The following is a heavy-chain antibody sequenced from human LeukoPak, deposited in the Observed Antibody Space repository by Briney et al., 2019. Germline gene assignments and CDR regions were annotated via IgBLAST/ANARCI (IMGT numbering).Heavy chain of an antibody. CDR1: RFTFSSYW. V-gene: IGHV3-7*01. CDR2: IKQDGSEK. Sequence: GGSLRLSCAASRFTFSSYWMSWVRQAPGKALEWVASIKQDGSEKYYVDSVKGRFTISRDNAKNSLYLQMNSLRAEDTAVYYCARRPSFDYWGQGTLVTVSS. J-gene: IGHJ4*02. CDR3: ARRPSFDY.